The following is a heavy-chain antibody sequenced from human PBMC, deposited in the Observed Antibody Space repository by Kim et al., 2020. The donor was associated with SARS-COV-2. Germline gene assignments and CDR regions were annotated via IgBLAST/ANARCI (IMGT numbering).Heavy chain of an antibody. CDR2: ISFDGSII. CDR3: AKGGGSTWVWYFAL. CDR1: GFTFSSSG. V-gene: IGHV3-30*18. Sequence: GGSLRLSCAASGFTFSSSGMHWVRQAPGKGLEWVAVISFDGSIISYVDSVKGRFTISRDNSKNTLFVQMNSLRAEDTAVYYCAKGGGSTWVWYFALWGRGTLVTVSS. J-gene: IGHJ2*01. D-gene: IGHD6-13*01.